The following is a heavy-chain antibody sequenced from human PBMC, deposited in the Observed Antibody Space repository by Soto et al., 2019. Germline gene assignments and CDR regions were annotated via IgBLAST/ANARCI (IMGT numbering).Heavy chain of an antibody. V-gene: IGHV3-48*03. CDR2: ISTGSSTI. J-gene: IGHJ6*02. CDR3: ARVRAGAANGYYGMDV. Sequence: GGSLRLSCAASGFTFSSYEMNWVRQAPGKGLEWVSYISTGSSTIYYADSVKGRFTISRDNANKSLFLEMNSLRPEDTAVYYCARVRAGAANGYYGMDVWGQGTTVIVSS. CDR1: GFTFSSYE. D-gene: IGHD1-26*01.